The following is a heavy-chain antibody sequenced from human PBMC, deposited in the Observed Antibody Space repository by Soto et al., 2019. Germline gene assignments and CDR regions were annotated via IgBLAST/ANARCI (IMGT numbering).Heavy chain of an antibody. V-gene: IGHV3-64*02. J-gene: IGHJ4*02. CDR1: GFTFSSHA. CDR3: AREGGGAALADFDY. CDR2: INTNGGST. D-gene: IGHD3-16*01. Sequence: SGGSLRLSCAASGFTFSSHAMHLVRQAPGKGLECISTINTNGGSTYYADSVKGRFTISRDNSKNTLYLQMGSLRADDMAIYYYAREGGGAALADFDYWGQGALVTSP.